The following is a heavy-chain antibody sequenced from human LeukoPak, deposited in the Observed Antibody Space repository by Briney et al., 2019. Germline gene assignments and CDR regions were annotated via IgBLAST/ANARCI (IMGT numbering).Heavy chain of an antibody. D-gene: IGHD1-26*01. Sequence: ASETLTLTCTVSGGSISSGSDYWSWIRQPAGKGLEWIGRIYTSGSTNYNPSLKSRVTISVDTSKNQFSLKLSSVTAADTAVYYCARSPIVGATHCDYWGQGALVTVSS. CDR1: GGSISSGSDY. CDR3: ARSPIVGATHCDY. CDR2: IYTSGST. J-gene: IGHJ4*02. V-gene: IGHV4-61*02.